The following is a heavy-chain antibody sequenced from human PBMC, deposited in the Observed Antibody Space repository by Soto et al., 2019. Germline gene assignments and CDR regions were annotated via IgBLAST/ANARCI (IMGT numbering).Heavy chain of an antibody. D-gene: IGHD3-22*01. J-gene: IGHJ4*02. V-gene: IGHV4-39*01. CDR1: GGSISSSSYY. CDR2: IYYSGST. Sequence: PSETLSLTCTVSGGSISSSSYYWGWIRQPPGKGLEWIGSIYYSGSTHYNPSLKSRVTISVDTSKNQFSLKLSSVTAADTAVYYCARALLLYYYDSSGYYYFDYWGQGTLVTVSS. CDR3: ARALLLYYYDSSGYYYFDY.